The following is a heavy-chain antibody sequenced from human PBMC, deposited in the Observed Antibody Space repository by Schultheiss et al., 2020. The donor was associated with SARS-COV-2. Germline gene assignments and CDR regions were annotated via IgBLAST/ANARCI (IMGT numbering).Heavy chain of an antibody. Sequence: GGSLRLSCAASGFTFSSYGMHWVRQAPGKGLEWVAVISYDGSNKYYADSVKGRFTISRDNAKNSLYLQMNSLRAEDTAVYYCAKDDTGLGIYYYHYGMDVWGQGTTVTVS. CDR2: ISYDGSNK. CDR1: GFTFSSYG. V-gene: IGHV3-30*18. J-gene: IGHJ6*02. CDR3: AKDDTGLGIYYYHYGMDV. D-gene: IGHD2-15*01.